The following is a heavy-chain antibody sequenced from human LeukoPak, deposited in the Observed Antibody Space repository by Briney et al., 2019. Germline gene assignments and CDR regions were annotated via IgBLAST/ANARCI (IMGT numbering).Heavy chain of an antibody. CDR1: GGSISSGSYY. D-gene: IGHD4-23*01. Sequence: SQTLSLTCTVSGGSISSGSYYWSWIRQPAGKGLEWIGRIYTNGSTNYNPSLKSRVTISIDASKNHFSLNLNPVTAADTAFYYCTRGGPGGYWGQGTLVTVSS. V-gene: IGHV4-61*02. J-gene: IGHJ4*02. CDR3: TRGGPGGY. CDR2: IYTNGST.